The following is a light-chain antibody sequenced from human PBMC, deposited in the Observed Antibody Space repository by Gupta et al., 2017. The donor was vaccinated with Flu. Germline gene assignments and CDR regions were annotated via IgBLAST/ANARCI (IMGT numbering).Light chain of an antibody. CDR2: GNS. CDR3: AAWDDSLSGHYV. J-gene: IGLJ1*01. CDR1: ISNIGGNA. Sequence: QSVLTQPPSESGTPGQRVAISCSGSISNIGGNAVNWYQQLPGTAPNLLIYGNSQRPSGVPDRFSGSKSGTSASLAISGLQSEDEADYYCAAWDDSLSGHYVFGTGTKVTVL. V-gene: IGLV1-44*01.